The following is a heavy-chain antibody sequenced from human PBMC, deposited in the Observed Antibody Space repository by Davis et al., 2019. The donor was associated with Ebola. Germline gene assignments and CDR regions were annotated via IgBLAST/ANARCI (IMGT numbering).Heavy chain of an antibody. V-gene: IGHV3-30-3*01. J-gene: IGHJ4*03. CDR2: ISYDGSNK. CDR1: GFTFSSYA. D-gene: IGHD4-11*01. CDR3: TSTTVGGDY. Sequence: GESLKISCAASGFTFSSYAMHWVRQAPGKGLEWVAVISYDGSNKYYADSVKGRFTISRDNSKNTLYLQMNSLRAEDTAVYYCTSTTVGGDYWGQGTTVTVSS.